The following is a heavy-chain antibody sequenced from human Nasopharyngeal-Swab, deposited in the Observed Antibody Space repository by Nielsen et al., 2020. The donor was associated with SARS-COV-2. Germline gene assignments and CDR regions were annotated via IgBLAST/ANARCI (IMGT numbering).Heavy chain of an antibody. CDR3: AKGRGADY. Sequence: GESLKISCAASGFTFSSYAMSWVRQAPGKGLEWVSAISGSGGSTYYADSVKGRFTISRDSSKNTLYLQMNSLRAEDTAVYYCAKGRGADYWGQGTLVTVSS. CDR1: GFTFSSYA. D-gene: IGHD3-10*01. V-gene: IGHV3-23*01. CDR2: ISGSGGST. J-gene: IGHJ4*02.